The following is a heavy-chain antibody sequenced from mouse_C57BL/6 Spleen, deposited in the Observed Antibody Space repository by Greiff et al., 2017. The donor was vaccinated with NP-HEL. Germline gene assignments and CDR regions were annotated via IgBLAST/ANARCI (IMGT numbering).Heavy chain of an antibody. D-gene: IGHD4-1*01. CDR2: INYDGSST. CDR3: ARTNWQYYFDY. CDR1: GFTFSDYY. J-gene: IGHJ2*01. Sequence: EVQRVESEGGLVQPGSSMKLSCTASGFTFSDYYMAWVRQVPEKGLEWVANINYDGSSTYYLDSLKSRFIISRDNAKNILYLQMSSLKSEDTATYYCARTNWQYYFDYWGQGTTLTVSS. V-gene: IGHV5-16*01.